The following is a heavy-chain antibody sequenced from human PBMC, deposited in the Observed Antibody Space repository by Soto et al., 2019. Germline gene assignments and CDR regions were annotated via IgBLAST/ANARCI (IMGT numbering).Heavy chain of an antibody. Sequence: ETLSLASIVVTAFLNRYSGGWIRQAAGKGLEWIGRIYTRNNTYNNPHIKSRRTMSADTSKNKSSMRLTSVTAADTAVYFCGGGQDYYYTGMDVWGQGTMVTVSS. CDR1: TAFLNRYS. J-gene: IGHJ6*02. V-gene: IGHV4-4*07. D-gene: IGHD3-16*01. CDR3: GGGQDYYYTGMDV. CDR2: IYTRNNT.